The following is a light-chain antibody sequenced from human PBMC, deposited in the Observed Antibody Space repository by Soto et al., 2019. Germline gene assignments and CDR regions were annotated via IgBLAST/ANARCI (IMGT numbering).Light chain of an antibody. CDR2: EVT. J-gene: IGLJ1*01. Sequence: QSALTKPPSVSGSPGQSVTISCTGTSSDVGKYDRVSWYQQPPGTAPKLIIYEVTNRPSGVPARFSGSKSGNTASLTISGLQAEDEADYYCSSYTSTSRYVFGAGTKLTVL. CDR3: SSYTSTSRYV. CDR1: SSDVGKYDR. V-gene: IGLV2-18*02.